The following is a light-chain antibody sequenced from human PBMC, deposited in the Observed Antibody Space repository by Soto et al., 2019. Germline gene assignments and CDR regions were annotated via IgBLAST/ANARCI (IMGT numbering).Light chain of an antibody. Sequence: EIVMTQSPATLSVSPGERVTLSCRASQSVSSNLAWYQQKPGQAPRLLIYDASTRATGIPARFSGSGSGTEFTLTISSLQSEDFAVYYCQQYNNWCTFGQGTKVEMK. CDR3: QQYNNWCT. J-gene: IGKJ1*01. CDR2: DAS. V-gene: IGKV3-15*01. CDR1: QSVSSN.